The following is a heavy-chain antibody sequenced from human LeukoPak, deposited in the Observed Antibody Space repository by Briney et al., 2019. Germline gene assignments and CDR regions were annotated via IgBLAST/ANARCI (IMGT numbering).Heavy chain of an antibody. CDR2: ISSSSSYI. CDR3: ARRRYDSSGFRLPFDY. D-gene: IGHD3-22*01. CDR1: GFTFSSYS. J-gene: IGHJ4*02. Sequence: GGSLRLSCAASGFTFSSYSMNWVRQAPGKGLEWVSSISSSSSYIYYADSVKGRFTISRDNAKNSLYLQMNSLRAEDTAVYYCARRRYDSSGFRLPFDYWGQGTLVTVSS. V-gene: IGHV3-21*01.